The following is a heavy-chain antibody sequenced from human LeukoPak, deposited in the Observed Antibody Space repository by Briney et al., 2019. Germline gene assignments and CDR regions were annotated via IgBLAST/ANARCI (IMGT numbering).Heavy chain of an antibody. D-gene: IGHD3-3*01. CDR3: MPGPATDFWSDYYMGH. CDR1: GFTVSSNY. CDR2: IYSGGST. J-gene: IGHJ4*02. V-gene: IGHV3-66*01. Sequence: GGSLRLSCAASGFTVSSNYMSWARQAPGKGLEWVSVIYSGGSTYYADSVKGRFTISRDNSKNTLFLQMSSLRAEDTAVYYCMPGPATDFWSDYYMGHWGQGTLVTVSS.